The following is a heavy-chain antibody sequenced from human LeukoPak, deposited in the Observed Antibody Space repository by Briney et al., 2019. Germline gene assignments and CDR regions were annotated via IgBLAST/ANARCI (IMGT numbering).Heavy chain of an antibody. CDR3: ASASYYFDSYGYPDY. V-gene: IGHV1-69*05. D-gene: IGHD3-22*01. CDR2: IIPIFGSA. J-gene: IGHJ4*02. CDR1: GGTLSTYA. Sequence: PAASVKVSCKASGGTLSTYAIYWVRQAPGQGLECMGGIIPIFGSAIYTEKFQGRVTITMDEATSTAYMELTSLRSEDTAVYYCASASYYFDSYGYPDYWGQGTLVTVSS.